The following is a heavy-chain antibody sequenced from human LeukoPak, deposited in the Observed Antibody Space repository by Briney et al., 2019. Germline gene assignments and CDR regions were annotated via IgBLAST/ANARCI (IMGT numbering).Heavy chain of an antibody. CDR2: ISGSGGST. D-gene: IGHD6-19*01. V-gene: IGHV3-23*01. CDR3: AKDRDSDWRSKSFQH. Sequence: GGSLRLSCAASGFTFSNYAMSWVRQAPGKGLEWVSAISGSGGSTYYAGSVKGRFTISRDDSENTLYLQMNSLRVDDTAVYYCAKDRDSDWRSKSFQHWGQGTLVTVSS. J-gene: IGHJ1*01. CDR1: GFTFSNYA.